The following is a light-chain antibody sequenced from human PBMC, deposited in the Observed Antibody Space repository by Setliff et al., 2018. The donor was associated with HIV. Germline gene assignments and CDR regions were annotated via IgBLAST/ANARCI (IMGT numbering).Light chain of an antibody. Sequence: QSALAQPRSVSGSPGQSVTFSCTGASSDIGGYNYVSWYRQHPGKAPKLLIYDITKRPSGVPDRFSGFKSGNTASLTISGLQAEDEADYYCCSYAGNFVFVFGGGTKVTVL. CDR2: DIT. J-gene: IGLJ1*01. CDR1: SSDIGGYNY. V-gene: IGLV2-11*01. CDR3: CSYAGNFVFV.